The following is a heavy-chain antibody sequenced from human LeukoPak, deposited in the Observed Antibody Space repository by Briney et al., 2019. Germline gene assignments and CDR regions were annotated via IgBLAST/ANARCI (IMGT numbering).Heavy chain of an antibody. V-gene: IGHV4-34*01. CDR2: INHSGST. D-gene: IGHD6-13*01. CDR1: GGSFSGYY. Sequence: SETLSLTCAVYGGSFSGYYWSWIRQPPAKGLEWIGEINHSGSTNYNPSLKSRVTISVDTSKNQFSLKLSSVTAADTAVYYCARGYDSSSWYSPFDYWGQGTLVTVSS. J-gene: IGHJ4*02. CDR3: ARGYDSSSWYSPFDY.